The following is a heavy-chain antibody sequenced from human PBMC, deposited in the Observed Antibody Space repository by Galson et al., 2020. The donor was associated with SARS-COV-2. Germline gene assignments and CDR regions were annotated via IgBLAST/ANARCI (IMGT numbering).Heavy chain of an antibody. CDR2: MNPNSGNT. D-gene: IGHD2-21*01. Sequence: GESLKISCKASGYTFTSYDINWVRQATGQGLEWMGWMNPNSGNTGYAQKFQGRVTMTRNTSISTAYMELSSLRSEDTAVYYCARGRRDNIVVVIAIYYYYYMDVWGKGTTVTVSS. J-gene: IGHJ6*03. CDR1: GYTFTSYD. CDR3: ARGRRDNIVVVIAIYYYYYMDV. V-gene: IGHV1-8*01.